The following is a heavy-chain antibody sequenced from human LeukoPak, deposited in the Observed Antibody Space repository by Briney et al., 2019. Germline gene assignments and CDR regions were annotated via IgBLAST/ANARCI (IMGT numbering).Heavy chain of an antibody. D-gene: IGHD3-16*02. Sequence: SETLSLTCSVSGGSISSTSCYWGWIRQPPGKGLEWIGGIYYSGSTNYNPSLKSRVTISVDKSKNQFSLKLSSVTAADTAVYYCARVWYDYVWGSYRVRSAFDIWGQGTMVTVSS. CDR3: ARVWYDYVWGSYRVRSAFDI. J-gene: IGHJ3*02. V-gene: IGHV4-39*07. CDR1: GGSISSTSCY. CDR2: IYYSGST.